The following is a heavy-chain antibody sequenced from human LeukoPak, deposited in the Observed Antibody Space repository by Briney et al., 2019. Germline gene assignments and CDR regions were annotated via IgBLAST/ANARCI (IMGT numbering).Heavy chain of an antibody. V-gene: IGHV4-30-2*01. CDR1: GGSISSGGYS. D-gene: IGHD3-3*01. J-gene: IGHJ5*02. CDR3: AREWIRDLNNWFDP. Sequence: SETLSLTCAVSGGSISSGGYSWSWIRQPPGKGLEWIGYIYHSGSTYYNPSLKSRVTISVDRSKNQFSLKLSSVTAADTAVYYCAREWIRDLNNWFDPWGQGTLVTVSS. CDR2: IYHSGST.